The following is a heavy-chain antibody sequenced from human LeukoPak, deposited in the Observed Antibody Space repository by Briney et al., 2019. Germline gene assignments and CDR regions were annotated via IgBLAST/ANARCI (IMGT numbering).Heavy chain of an antibody. D-gene: IGHD6-25*01. V-gene: IGHV3-21*01. Sequence: PGGSLRLSCVASGFTFSSYTMNWVRQAPGKGLEWVSSIPSSSSSKYYADSVKGRFTISRDNAKNSLYLQLNSLRAEDTAVYYCARAGRLPHPQYYFDSRGQGTLVTVSS. CDR1: GFTFSSYT. J-gene: IGHJ4*02. CDR2: IPSSSSSK. CDR3: ARAGRLPHPQYYFDS.